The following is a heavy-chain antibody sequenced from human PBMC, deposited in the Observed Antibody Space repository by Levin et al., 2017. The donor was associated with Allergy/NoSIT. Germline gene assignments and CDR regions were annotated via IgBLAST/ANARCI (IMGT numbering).Heavy chain of an antibody. CDR3: AKGSMAARPYYFDY. V-gene: IGHV3-23*01. Sequence: LSLTCAASGFTFSFYAMSWVRQAPGKGLEWVSAITDDGGSTYHADSVKGRFTISRDNSKNTLYLQMNSLRAEDTALYYCAKGSMAARPYYFDYWGQGTLVTASS. J-gene: IGHJ4*02. CDR2: ITDDGGST. D-gene: IGHD6-6*01. CDR1: GFTFSFYA.